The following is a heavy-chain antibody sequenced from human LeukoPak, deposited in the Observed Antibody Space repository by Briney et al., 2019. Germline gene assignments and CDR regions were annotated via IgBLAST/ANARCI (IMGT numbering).Heavy chain of an antibody. CDR3: AKFWVGTVVPAAYYYYYYGMDV. V-gene: IGHV3-23*01. CDR1: GFTFSSYA. J-gene: IGHJ6*02. D-gene: IGHD2-2*01. Sequence: GGSLRLSYAASGFTFSSYAMSWVRQAPGKGLEWVSAISGSGGSTYYADSVKGRFTISRDNSKNTLYLQMNSLRAEDTAVYYCAKFWVGTVVPAAYYYYYYGMDVWGQGTTVTVSS. CDR2: ISGSGGST.